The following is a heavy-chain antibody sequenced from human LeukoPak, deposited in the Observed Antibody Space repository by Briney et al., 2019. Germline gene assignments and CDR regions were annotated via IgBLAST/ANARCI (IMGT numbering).Heavy chain of an antibody. Sequence: PSETPSLTCTVSGGSISSYYWSWIRQPPGKGLEWIGYIYYSGSTNYNPSLKSRVTISVDTSKNQFSLKLSSVTAADTAVYYCARALWRGYSYGWVDYWGQGTLVTVSS. J-gene: IGHJ4*02. CDR1: GGSISSYY. CDR3: ARALWRGYSYGWVDY. D-gene: IGHD5-18*01. CDR2: IYYSGST. V-gene: IGHV4-59*01.